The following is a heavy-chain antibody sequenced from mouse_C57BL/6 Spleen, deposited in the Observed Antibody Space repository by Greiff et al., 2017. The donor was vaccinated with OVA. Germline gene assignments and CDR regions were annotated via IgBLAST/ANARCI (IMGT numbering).Heavy chain of an antibody. CDR2: IDPANGNT. CDR1: GFNIKNTY. CDR3: ATPIYYDYEAWFAY. J-gene: IGHJ3*01. D-gene: IGHD2-4*01. V-gene: IGHV14-3*01. Sequence: VQLKESVAELVRPGASVKLSCTASGFNIKNTYMHWVKQRPEQGLEWIGRIDPANGNTKYAPKFQGKATITADTSSNTAYLQLSSLTSEDTAIYYCATPIYYDYEAWFAYWGQGTLVTVSA.